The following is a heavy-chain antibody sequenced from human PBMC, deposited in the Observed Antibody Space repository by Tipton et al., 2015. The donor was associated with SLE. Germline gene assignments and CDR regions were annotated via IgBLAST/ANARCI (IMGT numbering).Heavy chain of an antibody. CDR2: INHSGST. J-gene: IGHJ4*02. Sequence: LRLSCAVYGGSFSGYFWSWIRQPPGKGLEWIGEINHSGSTNYNPSLKSRVTISVDTSKDQFSLKLSSVTAADTAVYYCARCGGARDYWGQGTLVTVSS. CDR3: ARCGGARDY. D-gene: IGHD3-16*01. CDR1: GGSFSGYF. V-gene: IGHV4-34*01.